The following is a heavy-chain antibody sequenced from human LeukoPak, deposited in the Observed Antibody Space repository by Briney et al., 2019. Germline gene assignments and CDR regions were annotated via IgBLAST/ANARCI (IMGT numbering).Heavy chain of an antibody. CDR3: ARGVTMADTDYYYGMDV. V-gene: IGHV3-30*03. CDR2: ISHDGNNK. CDR1: GITFSSYG. J-gene: IGHJ6*02. D-gene: IGHD6-19*01. Sequence: GGSLRLSCAASGITFSSYGMYWVRQAPGKGLEWVAVISHDGNNKYYADSVKGRFTISRDNSKNTLYLQMNSLRAEDTAVYYCARGVTMADTDYYYGMDVWGQGTTVTVSS.